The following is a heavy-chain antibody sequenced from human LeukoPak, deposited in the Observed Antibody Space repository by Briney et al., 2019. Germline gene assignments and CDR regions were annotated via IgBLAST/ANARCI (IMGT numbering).Heavy chain of an antibody. CDR2: IRYDGSNK. CDR3: AKGRRSSWYYFDY. D-gene: IGHD6-13*01. CDR1: GFTVSTNY. J-gene: IGHJ4*02. V-gene: IGHV3-30*02. Sequence: GGSLRLSCAASGFTVSTNYMSWVRQAPGKGLEWVAFIRYDGSNKYYADSVKGRFTISRDNSKNTLYLQMNSLRAEDTAVYYCAKGRRSSWYYFDYWGQGNLVTVSS.